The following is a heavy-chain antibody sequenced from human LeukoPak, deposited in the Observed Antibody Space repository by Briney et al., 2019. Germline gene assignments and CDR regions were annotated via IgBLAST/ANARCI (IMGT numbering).Heavy chain of an antibody. J-gene: IGHJ4*02. V-gene: IGHV3-23*01. Sequence: GGSLRLSCAASGFTFSSYVMSWVRQAPGQGLEWVSAISGSGGTKYYADSVKGRFTISRDNSKNTLYLQMNSLRAEDTAVYYCARGPSGYHNTGGQGTLVTVSS. CDR1: GFTFSSYV. D-gene: IGHD5-12*01. CDR3: ARGPSGYHNT. CDR2: ISGSGGTK.